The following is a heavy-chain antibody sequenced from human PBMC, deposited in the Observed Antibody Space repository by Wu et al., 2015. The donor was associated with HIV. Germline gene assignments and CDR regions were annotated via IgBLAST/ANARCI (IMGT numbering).Heavy chain of an antibody. CDR1: GGTFSSSA. Sequence: QVQLVQSGAEVKKPGSSVKVSCKASGGTFSSSAITWVRQAPGQGLEWMGGIIPIFGTANYAQKFQGRVTITTDESTSTAYMELSSLRSEDTAVYYCARANSTPRLPPYYYGMDVWGQGTTVTVSS. CDR2: IIPIFGTA. CDR3: ARANSTPRLPPYYYGMDV. D-gene: IGHD4-23*01. J-gene: IGHJ6*02. V-gene: IGHV1-69*05.